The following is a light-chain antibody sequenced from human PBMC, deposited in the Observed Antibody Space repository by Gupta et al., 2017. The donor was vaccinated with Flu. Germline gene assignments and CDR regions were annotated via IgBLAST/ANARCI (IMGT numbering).Light chain of an antibody. Sequence: DVQMTQSPSSLSASVGDRVTLTCQASQDIKKLLNWFQQKPGQAPKLLIYEASNLKTGAPSRFSGTGSGTHFTFTIDSLLPEDVATYYCQQFDTLPYTFGLGTKLEMK. CDR2: EAS. CDR1: QDIKKL. J-gene: IGKJ2*01. V-gene: IGKV1-33*01. CDR3: QQFDTLPYT.